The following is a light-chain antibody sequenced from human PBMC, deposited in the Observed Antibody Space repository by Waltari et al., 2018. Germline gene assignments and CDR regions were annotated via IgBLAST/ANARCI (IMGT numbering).Light chain of an antibody. V-gene: IGLV2-23*02. CDR2: EVT. J-gene: IGLJ2*01. CDR1: SSDVGGYNL. Sequence: QSALTQPASVSGSPGQSITISCIGTSSDVGGYNLVSWYQQYPGKAPKLMIYEVTKRPSGFSNRFSGSKSGNTASLTISGLQAEDEADYYCCSYAGDVVFGGGTKLTVL. CDR3: CSYAGDVV.